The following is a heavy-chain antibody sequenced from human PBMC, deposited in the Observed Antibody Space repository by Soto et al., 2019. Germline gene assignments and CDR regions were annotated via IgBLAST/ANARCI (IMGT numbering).Heavy chain of an antibody. V-gene: IGHV3-23*01. J-gene: IGHJ4*02. D-gene: IGHD3-16*02. CDR1: AFTFSSYA. CDR3: AKASTYEYIWGSYRYYFDY. CDR2: ISGSGDRT. Sequence: GGSLRLSCAASAFTFSSYAMSWVRHSPGKGLEWVSGISGSGDRTHYADSQKGRFTISRENFKDTLHLQMNSLRAEDTAIYYCAKASTYEYIWGSYRYYFDYWGQGTLVTVS.